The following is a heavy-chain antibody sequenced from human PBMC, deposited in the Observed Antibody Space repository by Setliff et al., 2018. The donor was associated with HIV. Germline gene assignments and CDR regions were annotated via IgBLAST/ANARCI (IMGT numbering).Heavy chain of an antibody. CDR3: AFMVRGRFNWFDP. CDR2: IYHSGST. D-gene: IGHD3-10*01. Sequence: SETLSLTCTVSGYSISSGYYWGWIRQPPGKGLEWIGSIYHSGSTYYNPSLKSRVTISVDTSKNQFSLKLSSVTAADTAVYYCAFMVRGRFNWFDPWGQGTLVTVSS. J-gene: IGHJ5*02. V-gene: IGHV4-38-2*02. CDR1: GYSISSGYY.